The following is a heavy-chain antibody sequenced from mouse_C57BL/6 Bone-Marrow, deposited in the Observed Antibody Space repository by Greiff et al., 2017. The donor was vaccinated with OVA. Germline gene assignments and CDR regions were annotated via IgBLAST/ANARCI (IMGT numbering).Heavy chain of an antibody. CDR3: ATYYGSSSVYWYFDG. D-gene: IGHD1-1*01. CDR1: GFNIKDYY. J-gene: IGHJ1*03. V-gene: IGHV14-2*01. CDR2: IDPEDGET. Sequence: EVQLQQSGAELVKPGASVKLSCTASGFNIKDYYMHWVKQRTEQGLEWIGRIDPEDGETKYAPKFQGKATITADTSSNTAYLQLSSLTSEDTAVYYWATYYGSSSVYWYFDGWGTGTTVTVSS.